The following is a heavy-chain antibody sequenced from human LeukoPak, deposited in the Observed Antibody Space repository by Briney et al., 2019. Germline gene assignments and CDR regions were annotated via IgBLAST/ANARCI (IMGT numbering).Heavy chain of an antibody. CDR2: IYPGGSDT. V-gene: IGHV5-51*01. CDR1: GYSFTSYW. J-gene: IGHJ4*02. Sequence: GESLKISCKGSGYSFTSYWIGWGRQMPGKGLEWMGIIYPGGSDTRSGPSFQGQATISADQSISTAYLQWSSLKASDDGMYYCGRALVVTAARDWFDLWGQGTLVSVSS. CDR3: GRALVVTAARDWFDL. D-gene: IGHD2-21*02.